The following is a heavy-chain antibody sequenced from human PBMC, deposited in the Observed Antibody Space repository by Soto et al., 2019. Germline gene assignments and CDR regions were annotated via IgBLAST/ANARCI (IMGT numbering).Heavy chain of an antibody. V-gene: IGHV1-3*01. CDR2: INAGNGNT. J-gene: IGHJ3*01. CDR3: ARYCCEDKYYDFCSGLQGGDAFDL. CDR1: GYTFTSYA. Sequence: QVQLVQSGAEVKKPGASVKVSCKASGYTFTSYAMHWVRQAPGQRLEWMGWINAGNGNTKYSQKFQGRVTITRDTSASTAYMELSSLRSEDTAVYYCARYCCEDKYYDFCSGLQGGDAFDLWGQGTMGTVSS. D-gene: IGHD3-3*01.